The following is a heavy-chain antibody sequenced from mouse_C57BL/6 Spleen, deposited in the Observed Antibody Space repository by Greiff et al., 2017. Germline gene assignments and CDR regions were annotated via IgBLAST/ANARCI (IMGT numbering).Heavy chain of an antibody. CDR1: GYTFTSYW. J-gene: IGHJ4*01. D-gene: IGHD2-2*01. CDR2: IHPNSGST. Sequence: QVQLQQPGAELVKPGASVKLSCKASGYTFTSYWMHWVKQRPGQGLEWIGMIHPNSGSTNYNEKFKSKATLTVDKSSSTAYMQLSSLTSEDSAVYYCARRAMVTTNAMDYWGQGPSVTVSS. CDR3: ARRAMVTTNAMDY. V-gene: IGHV1-64*01.